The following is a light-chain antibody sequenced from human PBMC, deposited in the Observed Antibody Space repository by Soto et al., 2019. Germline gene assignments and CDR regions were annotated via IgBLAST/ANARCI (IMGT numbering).Light chain of an antibody. Sequence: DIQLTQSPASLSASVGDRVTITCRASQGISSYLAWYQQKPGKAPKLLIYLASTLQSGVPSRFSGSGSGTEFSLTISLLQPEDVATYYCQYLNSFPLSCGGGTKVEIK. J-gene: IGKJ4*01. CDR1: QGISSY. V-gene: IGKV1-9*01. CDR3: QYLNSFPLS. CDR2: LAS.